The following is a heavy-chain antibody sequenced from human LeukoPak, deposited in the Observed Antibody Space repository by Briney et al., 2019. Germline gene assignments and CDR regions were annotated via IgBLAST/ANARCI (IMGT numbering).Heavy chain of an antibody. D-gene: IGHD3-3*02. V-gene: IGHV3-9*01. CDR3: AKDAAQHFWSGYYNGYFDY. CDR2: ISWNSGSI. Sequence: GGSLRLSCAASGFTFDDYAVHWVRQAPGKGLEWVSGISWNSGSIDYADSVKGRFTISRDNAKNSLYLQMNSLRAEDTALYYCAKDAAQHFWSGYYNGYFDYWGQGALVTVSS. CDR1: GFTFDDYA. J-gene: IGHJ4*02.